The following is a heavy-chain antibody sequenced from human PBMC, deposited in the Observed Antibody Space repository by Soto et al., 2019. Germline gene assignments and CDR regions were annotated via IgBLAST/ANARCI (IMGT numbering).Heavy chain of an antibody. J-gene: IGHJ6*03. CDR2: ISSRSSYL. V-gene: IGHV3-21*02. Sequence: EVQLAESGGGLVKPGGSLRLSCTASGFTLSSYSMNWVRQAPGKGLEWVSSISSRSSYLYYADSVKGRFSISRDNAKNSLFLQMNSLRAEDTAVYYCARDGRSGNDYFYYFYMDVWGRGTTVTVSS. CDR1: GFTLSSYS. D-gene: IGHD2-15*01. CDR3: ARDGRSGNDYFYYFYMDV.